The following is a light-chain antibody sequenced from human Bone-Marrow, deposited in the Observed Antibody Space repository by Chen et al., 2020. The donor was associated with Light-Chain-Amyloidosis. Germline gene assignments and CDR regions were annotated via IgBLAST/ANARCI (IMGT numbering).Light chain of an antibody. V-gene: IGLV2-14*01. J-gene: IGLJ1*01. CDR3: SAYTITNTLV. Sequence: QSALTQPASVSGSPGQSITISCTGTSSDVGGDNHVSWYQQHPGKAPKLMIYEVTNRPSWVPDRFSGSKSDNTASRTIAGLQTEGESDYFCSAYTITNTLVFGSGTKVTVL. CDR1: SSDVGGDNH. CDR2: EVT.